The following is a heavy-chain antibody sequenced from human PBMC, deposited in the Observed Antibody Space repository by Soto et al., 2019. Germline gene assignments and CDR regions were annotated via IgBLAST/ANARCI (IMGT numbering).Heavy chain of an antibody. J-gene: IGHJ4*02. Sequence: QVQLVQSGAEVKKPGASVKVSCKASGYTFTSYGISWVRQAPGQGLEWMGWISAYNGNTNYAQKLQGRDTMTTDTSTSTAYMELRRLRSDDTAVYYCARDSFDILTGYSRPDYWGQGTLVTVSS. CDR2: ISAYNGNT. CDR1: GYTFTSYG. V-gene: IGHV1-18*01. CDR3: ARDSFDILTGYSRPDY. D-gene: IGHD3-9*01.